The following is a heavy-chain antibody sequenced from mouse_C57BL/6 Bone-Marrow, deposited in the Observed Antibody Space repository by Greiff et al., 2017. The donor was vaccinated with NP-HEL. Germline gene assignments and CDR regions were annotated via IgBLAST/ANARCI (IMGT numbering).Heavy chain of an antibody. J-gene: IGHJ4*01. D-gene: IGHD2-3*01. CDR1: GYTFTSYW. CDR3: ARYGRWLLSYAMDY. V-gene: IGHV1-64*01. CDR2: IHPHSGST. Sequence: QVQLQQPGAELVKPGASVKLSCKASGYTFTSYWMHWVKQRPGQGLEWIGMIHPHSGSTNYNEKFKSKATLTVDKSSSTAYMQLSSLTSEDSAVYYCARYGRWLLSYAMDYWGQGTSVTVSS.